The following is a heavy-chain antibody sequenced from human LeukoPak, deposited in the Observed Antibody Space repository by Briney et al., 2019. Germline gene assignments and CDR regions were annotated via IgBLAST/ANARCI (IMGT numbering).Heavy chain of an antibody. D-gene: IGHD6-13*01. CDR3: AKAIGRIASAARTMDC. CDR2: ISGSGGST. Sequence: QPGGSLRLPCAASGFTFSSYAMSWVRQAPGKGLEWVSAISGSGGSTYYADSVKGRFTISRDNSKNTLYLQMNSLRAEDTAVYYRAKAIGRIASAARTMDCWGQGTLVTVSS. J-gene: IGHJ4*02. V-gene: IGHV3-23*01. CDR1: GFTFSSYA.